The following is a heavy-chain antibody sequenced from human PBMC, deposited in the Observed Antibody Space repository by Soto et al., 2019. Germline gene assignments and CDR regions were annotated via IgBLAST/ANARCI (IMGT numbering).Heavy chain of an antibody. Sequence: GGSLRLSCAASGFTFSSYAMHWVRQAPGKGLEWVAVISYDGSNKYYADSVKGRFTISRDNSKNTLYLQMNSLRAEDTAVYYCARDTKLLAGYYDSSGKLDYWGQGTLVTVSS. CDR1: GFTFSSYA. D-gene: IGHD3-22*01. J-gene: IGHJ4*02. V-gene: IGHV3-30-3*01. CDR3: ARDTKLLAGYYDSSGKLDY. CDR2: ISYDGSNK.